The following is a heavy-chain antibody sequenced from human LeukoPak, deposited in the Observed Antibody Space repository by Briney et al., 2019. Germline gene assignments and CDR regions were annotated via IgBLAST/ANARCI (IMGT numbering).Heavy chain of an antibody. CDR2: ISTSSGST. V-gene: IGHV3-23*01. CDR1: GFTFNNNT. Sequence: PGGSLRLSCVVSGFTFNNNTMSWVRQAPGKGLEWVSAISTSSGSTYYADSVKGRFTISRDKSKNMVYLQMSSLRAGDTAVYYCAKASPYYDILTGYYYYFDDWGQGTLVTASS. CDR3: AKASPYYDILTGYYYYFDD. D-gene: IGHD3-9*01. J-gene: IGHJ4*02.